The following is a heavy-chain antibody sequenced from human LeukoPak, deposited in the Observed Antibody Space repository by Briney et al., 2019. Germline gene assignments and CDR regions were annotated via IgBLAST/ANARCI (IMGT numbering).Heavy chain of an antibody. Sequence: PSETLSLTCTVSGGSISSGYYWGWIRQPPGKGLEWIGSIYHSGSTYYNPSLKSRVTISVDTSKNQFSLKLSSVTAADTAVYYCARGSYYFDYWGQGTLVTVSS. CDR3: ARGSYYFDY. J-gene: IGHJ4*02. CDR1: GGSISSGYY. CDR2: IYHSGST. V-gene: IGHV4-38-2*02.